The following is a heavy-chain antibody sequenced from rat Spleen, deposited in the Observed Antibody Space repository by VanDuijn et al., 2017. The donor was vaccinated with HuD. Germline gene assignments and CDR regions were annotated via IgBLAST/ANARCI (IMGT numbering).Heavy chain of an antibody. Sequence: EVQVLESGGGLVQPGNSLKLSCATSGFTFSTAWMYWYRQFPEKRLEWVARIKAKSNNYATEYTESVKGRFTISIDDSKSSIYLQMNNLKEEDTAIYYCAYNSGYDYWGQGVMVTVSS. D-gene: IGHD4-3*01. CDR1: GFTFSTAW. CDR2: IKAKSNNYAT. J-gene: IGHJ2*01. CDR3: AYNSGYDY. V-gene: IGHV6-6*01.